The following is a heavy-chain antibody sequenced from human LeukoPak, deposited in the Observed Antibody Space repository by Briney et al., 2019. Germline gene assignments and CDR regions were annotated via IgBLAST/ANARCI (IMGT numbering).Heavy chain of an antibody. CDR3: AKDRGDIVAAQFDY. V-gene: IGHV3-23*01. Sequence: GGSLRLSCAASGFIFSSYAMSWVRQAPGKGLEWVSAISGSGGSTYYADSVKGRFTISRDNSKNTLYLQMNSLRAEDTAVYYCAKDRGDIVAAQFDYWGQGTLVTVSS. J-gene: IGHJ4*02. D-gene: IGHD5-12*01. CDR1: GFIFSSYA. CDR2: ISGSGGST.